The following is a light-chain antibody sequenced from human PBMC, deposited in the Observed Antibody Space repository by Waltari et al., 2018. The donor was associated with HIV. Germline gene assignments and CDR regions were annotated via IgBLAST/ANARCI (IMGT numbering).Light chain of an antibody. CDR2: SNN. CDR3: AAWDDSLNACV. Sequence: SVLTQPPSASGTPRQRLSISCSGSSSTLGSKLVKRYQQLPETAPKLLIYSNNPRPSGVPDRFAVSKSGTSASLASSGLQSEDDADYYCAAWDDSLNACVFGGGTKLTVL. CDR1: SSTLGSKL. J-gene: IGLJ3*02. V-gene: IGLV1-44*01.